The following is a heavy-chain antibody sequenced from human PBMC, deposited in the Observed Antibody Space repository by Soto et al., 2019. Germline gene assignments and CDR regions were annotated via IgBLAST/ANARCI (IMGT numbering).Heavy chain of an antibody. CDR2: IKSKTDGGTT. CDR3: TTFRYFYDSSGYYLWDF. V-gene: IGHV3-15*07. D-gene: IGHD3-22*01. J-gene: IGHJ4*02. Sequence: DVQLVESGGGLVKPGGSLRLSCAASGFTFSDAWMNWVRQAPGKGLEWVGRIKSKTDGGTTDYAAPVKGRFTISSDDSKNTLYLQMNSLKTEDTAVYFCTTFRYFYDSSGYYLWDFWGQGTLVTVSS. CDR1: GFTFSDAW.